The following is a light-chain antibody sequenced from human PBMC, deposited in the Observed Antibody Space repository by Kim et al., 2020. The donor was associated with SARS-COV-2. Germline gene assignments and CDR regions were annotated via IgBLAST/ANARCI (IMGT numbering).Light chain of an antibody. J-gene: IGLJ3*02. Sequence: ARGHNHSITRQGDAHRVLLPSGHQQKPGQAPILVLYGQHTRPSGIPARFSGSLSGNTASLTITGAQAEDEADYYCNCRDSSYNQWVFGGGTKVTVL. V-gene: IGLV3-19*01. CDR1: AHRVLL. CDR3: NCRDSSYNQWV. CDR2: GQH.